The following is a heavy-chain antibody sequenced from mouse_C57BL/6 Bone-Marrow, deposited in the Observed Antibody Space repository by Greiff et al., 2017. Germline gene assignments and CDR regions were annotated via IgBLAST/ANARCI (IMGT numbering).Heavy chain of an antibody. CDR3: ARGVVWSSWFDY. V-gene: IGHV1-9*01. CDR2: ILPGSGNT. D-gene: IGHD2-10*02. J-gene: IGHJ3*01. Sequence: QVQLQQSGAELMRPGASVKLSCKASGYTFTGYWIEWVKQRPGHGLEWIGEILPGSGNTNYNEKFKGKATFTADKSSSTAYMQLSSLTSEDSAVYYCARGVVWSSWFDYWGQGTLVTVSA. CDR1: GYTFTGYW.